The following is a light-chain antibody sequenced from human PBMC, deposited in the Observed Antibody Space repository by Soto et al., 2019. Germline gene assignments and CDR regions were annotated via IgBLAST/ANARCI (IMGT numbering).Light chain of an antibody. CDR3: AAWDDILHGRV. Sequence: QSVLTQPPSVSATPGRTVTISCSGSSFNIGAKTVNWYQQLPGTAPKLLIYANNQRPSGVPDRFSGSKSGTSASLAISGLRSEDEADYYCAAWDDILHGRVFGTGTKLTVL. CDR2: ANN. J-gene: IGLJ1*01. V-gene: IGLV1-44*01. CDR1: SFNIGAKT.